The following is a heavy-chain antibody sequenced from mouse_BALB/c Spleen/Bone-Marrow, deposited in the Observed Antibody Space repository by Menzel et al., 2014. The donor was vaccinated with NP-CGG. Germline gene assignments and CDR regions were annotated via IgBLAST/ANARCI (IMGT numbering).Heavy chain of an antibody. D-gene: IGHD2-10*02. CDR1: GFSLSRYS. V-gene: IGHV2-6-4*01. CDR2: IWGGGST. CDR3: ATYGNYVGYAMDY. Sequence: VNVVESGPGLVAPSQSLSITCTVSGFSLSRYSVHWVRQPPGKGLEWLGMIWGGGSTDYNSAPKSRLSISKDNSKSQVFLKMNSLQTDDTAMYYCATYGNYVGYAMDYWGQGTSVTVSS. J-gene: IGHJ4*01.